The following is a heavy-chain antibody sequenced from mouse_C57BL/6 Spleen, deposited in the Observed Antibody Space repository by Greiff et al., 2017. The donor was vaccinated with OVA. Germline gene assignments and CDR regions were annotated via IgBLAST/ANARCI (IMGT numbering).Heavy chain of an antibody. D-gene: IGHD2-1*01. CDR2: ISSGSSTI. CDR1: GFTFSDYG. J-gene: IGHJ2*01. CDR3: ARPYGNYDGYFDY. V-gene: IGHV5-17*01. Sequence: DVHLVESGGGLVKPGGSLKLSCAASGFTFSDYGMHWVRQAPEKGLEWVAYISSGSSTIYYADTVKGRFTISRDNAKNTLFLQMTSLRSEDTAMYYCARPYGNYDGYFDYWGQGTTLTVSS.